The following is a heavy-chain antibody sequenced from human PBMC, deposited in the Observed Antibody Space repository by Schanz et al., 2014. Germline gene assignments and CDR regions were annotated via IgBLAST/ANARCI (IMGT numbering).Heavy chain of an antibody. V-gene: IGHV3-33*01. Sequence: QVQLVESGGGVVQPGRSLRLSCAASGFTFRSYGMHWVRQAPGKGLEWVALISYDGSSKNHADSVQGRFTISRDNSKNALYLQMDSLRAEDTAVYYCARGIITMVRGGDVGAFDMWGQGTMVTDSS. CDR2: ISYDGSSK. CDR3: ARGIITMVRGGDVGAFDM. CDR1: GFTFRSYG. D-gene: IGHD3-10*01. J-gene: IGHJ3*02.